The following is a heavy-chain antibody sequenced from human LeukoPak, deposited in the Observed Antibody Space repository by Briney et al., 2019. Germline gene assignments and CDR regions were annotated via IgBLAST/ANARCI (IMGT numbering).Heavy chain of an antibody. CDR2: ISYDGSNK. Sequence: PGGSLRLSCAASGFTFSSYGMHWVRQAPGKGLEWVAVISYDGSNKYYADSVKGRFTISRDNSKNTLYLQMNSLRAEDTAVYYCAKSRSWYDGMDVWGQGTTVTVSS. V-gene: IGHV3-30*18. CDR1: GFTFSSYG. J-gene: IGHJ6*02. CDR3: AKSRSWYDGMDV.